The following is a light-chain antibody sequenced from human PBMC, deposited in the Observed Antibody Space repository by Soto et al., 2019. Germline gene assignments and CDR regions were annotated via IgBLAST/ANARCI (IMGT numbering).Light chain of an antibody. CDR2: TTS. Sequence: DIQMTQSPSSLSASVGDRVTITCRTSQSINTYLNWYQQKPGKAPNLLIYTTSHLHSGVPSRFSGSGAGTDFTLTISRLQPEDFATYFCQQGDSTPYTFGQGTTLEIK. CDR1: QSINTY. J-gene: IGKJ2*01. V-gene: IGKV1-39*01. CDR3: QQGDSTPYT.